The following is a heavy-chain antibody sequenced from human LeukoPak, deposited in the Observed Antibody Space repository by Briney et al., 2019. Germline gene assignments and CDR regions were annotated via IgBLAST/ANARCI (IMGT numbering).Heavy chain of an antibody. Sequence: GGSPRLSCAASGFTFSSYAMHWVRQAPAKGLERVAVISYDGSNKYYADSVKGRFTISRDNSKNTLYLQMNSLRAEDTAVYYCARDKSQQWLDDFDYWGQGTLVTVSS. J-gene: IGHJ4*02. CDR1: GFTFSSYA. CDR2: ISYDGSNK. V-gene: IGHV3-30-3*01. CDR3: ARDKSQQWLDDFDY. D-gene: IGHD6-19*01.